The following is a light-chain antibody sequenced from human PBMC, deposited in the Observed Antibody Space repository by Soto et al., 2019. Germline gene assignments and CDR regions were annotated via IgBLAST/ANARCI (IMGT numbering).Light chain of an antibody. J-gene: IGLJ2*01. CDR3: AACNDSLRGVL. CDR1: SSNIGSNY. V-gene: IGLV1-47*02. Sequence: QSVLTQAPSASGTPGQRVTITCSGSSSNIGSNYVYWYQHLPGTAPKILSYANNERPSGVPDRFSGSKSGTSASLAISGLRSEDEAEYDCAACNDSLRGVLFCGGTTLTV. CDR2: ANN.